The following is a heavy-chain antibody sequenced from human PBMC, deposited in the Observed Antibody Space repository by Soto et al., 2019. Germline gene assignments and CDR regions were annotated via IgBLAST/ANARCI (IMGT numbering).Heavy chain of an antibody. CDR1: SLSTSGVG. D-gene: IGHD2-2*03. J-gene: IGHJ1*01. CDR3: AHRMDGYFQH. V-gene: IGHV2-5*01. CDR2: IYWNDDK. Sequence: SLSTSGVGVGWIRQPPGKALEWLALIYWNDDKRYSPSLKGRLTITKDTSKNQVVLTMTNMDPVDTATYYCAHRMDGYFQHWGQGTLVTVSS.